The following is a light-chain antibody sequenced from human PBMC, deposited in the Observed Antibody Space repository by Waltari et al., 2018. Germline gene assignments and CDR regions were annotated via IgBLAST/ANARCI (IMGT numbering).Light chain of an antibody. Sequence: DIQMTQSPSTLYASVGDRVTITCRASQSIGRWLAWYQQKPGIAPKLLIYEASDLEVGVPSRFSGIGSGTVFTLTISSLQPDDFATYYCQQYNRHSRSFGQGTKLEIK. CDR3: QQYNRHSRS. V-gene: IGKV1-5*03. J-gene: IGKJ2*03. CDR1: QSIGRW. CDR2: EAS.